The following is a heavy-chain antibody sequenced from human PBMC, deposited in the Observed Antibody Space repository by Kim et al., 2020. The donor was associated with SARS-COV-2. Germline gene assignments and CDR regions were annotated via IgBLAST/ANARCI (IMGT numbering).Heavy chain of an antibody. D-gene: IGHD3-22*01. CDR2: INHSGST. CDR1: GGSFSGYY. V-gene: IGHV4-34*01. J-gene: IGHJ4*02. CDR3: AGGVITTGFDY. Sequence: SETLSLTCAVYGGSFSGYYWSWIRQPPGKGLEWIGEINHSGSTNYNPSLKSRLTITIDTAKNHLSLKLTSVTAADKAVYYCAGGVITTGFDYWGQGTLGTVSA.